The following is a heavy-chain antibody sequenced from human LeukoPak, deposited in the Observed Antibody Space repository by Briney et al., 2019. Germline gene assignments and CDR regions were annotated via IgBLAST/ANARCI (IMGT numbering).Heavy chain of an antibody. V-gene: IGHV4-39*01. Sequence: PSETLSLTYSVSGGSISSSGSCWGWIRQPPGKGLEWIGSLYYTGTTYYNPSLKSRVTISLDTSENQFSLKLSSVTAADTAVFYCAACTYDYDSATYYFYNWFDPWGQGTLVTVSS. CDR1: GGSISSSGSC. CDR2: LYYTGTT. CDR3: AACTYDYDSATYYFYNWFDP. D-gene: IGHD3-10*01. J-gene: IGHJ5*02.